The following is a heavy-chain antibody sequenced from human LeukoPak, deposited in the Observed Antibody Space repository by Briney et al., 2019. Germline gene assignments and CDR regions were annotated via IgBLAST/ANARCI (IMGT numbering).Heavy chain of an antibody. J-gene: IGHJ4*02. CDR2: INPSGGTT. CDR3: ARGSGTLFGY. V-gene: IGHV1-46*01. D-gene: IGHD2-21*01. CDR1: GYTFTNYY. Sequence: ASVKVSCKASGYTFTNYYMHWVRQAPGQGLEWMGIINPSGGTTNYAQKFRGRVTMTRDMSTSTVYMELSSLRSEDTAVYYCARGSGTLFGYWGQGTLVTVSS.